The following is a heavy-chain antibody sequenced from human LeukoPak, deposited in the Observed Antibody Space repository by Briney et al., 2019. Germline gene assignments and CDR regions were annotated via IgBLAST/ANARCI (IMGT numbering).Heavy chain of an antibody. V-gene: IGHV3-30*18. J-gene: IGHJ5*02. CDR3: AKKRTAYYYDAFDP. D-gene: IGHD3-22*01. Sequence: GGSLRLSCAASGFTFSSYGMHWVRQAPGKGLEWVAVISYDGSNKYYADSVKGRFTISRDNSKNTLYLQMNSLRAEDTAVYYCAKKRTAYYYDAFDPWGQGTLVTVSS. CDR1: GFTFSSYG. CDR2: ISYDGSNK.